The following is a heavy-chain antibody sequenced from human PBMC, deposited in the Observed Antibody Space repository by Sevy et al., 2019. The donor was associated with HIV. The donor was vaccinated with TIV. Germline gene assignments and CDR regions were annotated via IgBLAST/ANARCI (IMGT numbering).Heavy chain of an antibody. V-gene: IGHV5-51*01. CDR3: ARVQGYCTSGVCYGDYYYGMDV. J-gene: IGHJ6*02. Sequence: GESLKISCKASGYSFTRNWIGWVRQMPGKGLELIGVIYTTDSETKYSPSFQGQVTISADKSMRTAYLHWGTLRASDTAIYYCARVQGYCTSGVCYGDYYYGMDVWGQGTSVTVSS. CDR2: IYTTDSET. CDR1: GYSFTRNW. D-gene: IGHD2-8*01.